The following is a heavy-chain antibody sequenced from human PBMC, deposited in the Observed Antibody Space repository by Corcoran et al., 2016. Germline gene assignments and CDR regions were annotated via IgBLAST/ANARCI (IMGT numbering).Heavy chain of an antibody. V-gene: IGHV3-30*18. CDR2: ISYDGSNK. CDR1: GFTFSSYG. Sequence: VQLAESWGGVVQPGRSLRLSCAASGFTFSSYGMHWVRQAPGKGLEWVAVISYDGSNKYYADSVKGRFTISRDNSKNTLYLQMNSLRAEDTAVYYCAKAIPSYRAVAGTDYWGQGTRVTVSS. J-gene: IGHJ4*02. D-gene: IGHD6-19*01. CDR3: AKAIPSYRAVAGTDY.